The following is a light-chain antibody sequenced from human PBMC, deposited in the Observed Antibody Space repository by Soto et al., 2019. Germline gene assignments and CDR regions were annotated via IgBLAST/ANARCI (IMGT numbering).Light chain of an antibody. Sequence: QSALTQPASVSGSPGQSITISCTGTSSDVGSYNLVSWYQQYPGKAPKLMIYEGTERPSGVSNRFSGSKSGNTASLTISGLQAEDEADYYCCSYASNSTWVFGGGTKLTVL. V-gene: IGLV2-23*01. J-gene: IGLJ3*02. CDR2: EGT. CDR1: SSDVGSYNL. CDR3: CSYASNSTWV.